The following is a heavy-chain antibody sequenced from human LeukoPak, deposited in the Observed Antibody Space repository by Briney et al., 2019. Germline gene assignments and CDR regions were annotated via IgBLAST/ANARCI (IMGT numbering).Heavy chain of an antibody. Sequence: ASVKVSCKASGYTFTGYYMHWVRQAPGQGLEWMGWINPNSGGTNYAQKFQGRVTMTRDTSISTAYMELSRLRSDDTAVYYCARGGHGSGGYYAHGVLYDYWGQGTLVTVSS. V-gene: IGHV1-2*02. CDR2: INPNSGGT. J-gene: IGHJ4*02. CDR3: ARGGHGSGGYYAHGVLYDY. D-gene: IGHD3-10*01. CDR1: GYTFTGYY.